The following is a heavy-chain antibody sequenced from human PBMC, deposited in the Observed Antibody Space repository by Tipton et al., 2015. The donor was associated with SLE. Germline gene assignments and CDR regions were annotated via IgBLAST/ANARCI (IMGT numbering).Heavy chain of an antibody. CDR1: GFTFSNYG. D-gene: IGHD4-17*01. Sequence: SLRLSCAASGFTFSNYGMHWVRQAPGKGPEWVAFILYDGSKKFYADSVKGRFTISKDTSKNTLYLEMDSLRPEDTAVYYCAKDPIPYGDYVWCCALWGRGPLVTVSS. J-gene: IGHJ2*01. CDR3: AKDPIPYGDYVWCCAL. CDR2: ILYDGSKK. V-gene: IGHV3-30*02.